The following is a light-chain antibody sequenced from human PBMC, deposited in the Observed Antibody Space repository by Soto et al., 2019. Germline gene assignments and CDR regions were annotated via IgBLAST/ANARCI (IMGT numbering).Light chain of an antibody. J-gene: IGKJ1*01. CDR3: QQYDSSPRT. Sequence: IVLTQSPGNLSRSAGERGTLWWRASQSVSNKYLAWYQQKPGQAPRLLIYGVSSRATGIPDRFSGSGSGTDGTLTFSRLEHEDVAVYYGQQYDSSPRTFGQGTKVDIK. CDR2: GVS. CDR1: QSVSNKY. V-gene: IGKV3-20*01.